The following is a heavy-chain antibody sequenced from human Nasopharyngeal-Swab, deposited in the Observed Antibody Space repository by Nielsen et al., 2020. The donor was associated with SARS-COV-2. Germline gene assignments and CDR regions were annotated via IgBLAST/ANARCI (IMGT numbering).Heavy chain of an antibody. V-gene: IGHV3-30*03. CDR2: ISSDGSAK. Sequence: GGSLRLSCVASRFTFSRWPMHWVRQAPGKGLEWVTVISSDGSAKQYVDSVKGRFTISRDNSKNTLYLQVKSLRADDTGVYYCASLRADTPDFAYWGQGTLVTVSS. J-gene: IGHJ4*02. CDR3: ASLRADTPDFAY. CDR1: RFTFSRWP. D-gene: IGHD2-15*01.